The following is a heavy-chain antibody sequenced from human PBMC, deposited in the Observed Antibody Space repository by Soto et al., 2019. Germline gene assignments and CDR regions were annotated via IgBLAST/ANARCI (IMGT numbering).Heavy chain of an antibody. J-gene: IGHJ4*02. CDR1: GGSVSSETHF. D-gene: IGHD1-26*01. CDR2: IYHSGTT. CDR3: AREDMSGTYYFDS. Sequence: WETLSLTCAVSGGSVSSETHFWSWIRQPPGKGLEWIGYIYHSGTTNSNPSLKGRFTISADKSTNHFSLSLASVTAADTAIYYCAREDMSGTYYFDSWGQGIRVTVS. V-gene: IGHV4-61*03.